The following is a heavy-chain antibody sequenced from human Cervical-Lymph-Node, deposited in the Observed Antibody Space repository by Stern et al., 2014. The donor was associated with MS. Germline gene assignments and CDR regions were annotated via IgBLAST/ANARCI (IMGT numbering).Heavy chain of an antibody. Sequence: QVQLQESGPGLVKPSGTLSLTCAVSGGSISSSNWWSWVRQPPGQGLEWIGEIYHSGSTNYNPSLKSRVTISLDKSKTQFSLKLSSVTAADTAVYYCAREGYSSSYDAFDIWGQGTMVTVSS. V-gene: IGHV4-4*02. CDR2: IYHSGST. CDR3: AREGYSSSYDAFDI. CDR1: GGSISSSNW. D-gene: IGHD6-6*01. J-gene: IGHJ3*02.